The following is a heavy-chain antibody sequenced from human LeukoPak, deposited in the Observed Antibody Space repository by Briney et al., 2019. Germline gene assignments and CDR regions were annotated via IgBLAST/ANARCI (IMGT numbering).Heavy chain of an antibody. J-gene: IGHJ4*02. V-gene: IGHV1-46*01. D-gene: IGHD6-6*01. CDR2: INPSGGST. Sequence: ASVKVSCKASGYVFTSHYIHWMRQAPGHGLEWMGMINPSGGSTSYAQKFQGRVTMTRDTSTSTVYLELSSLRSEDTALYYCARDYSTSSPFDYWGQGTLVPVSS. CDR3: ARDYSTSSPFDY. CDR1: GYVFTSHY.